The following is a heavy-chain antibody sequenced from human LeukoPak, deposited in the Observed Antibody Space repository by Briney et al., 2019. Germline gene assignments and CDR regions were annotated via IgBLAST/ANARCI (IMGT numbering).Heavy chain of an antibody. J-gene: IGHJ4*02. CDR2: IYYSGST. CDR3: ASDGATGVLDH. V-gene: IGHV4-31*03. D-gene: IGHD7-27*01. CDR1: GGSIRSAGYS. Sequence: SETLSLTCTVSGGSIRSAGYSWFWIRQFPGKGLEWIGYIYYSGSTAYNPSLRSRVSISLDTSENQFSLNLTSVTAADTAVYFCASDGATGVLDHWGQGTLVTVSS.